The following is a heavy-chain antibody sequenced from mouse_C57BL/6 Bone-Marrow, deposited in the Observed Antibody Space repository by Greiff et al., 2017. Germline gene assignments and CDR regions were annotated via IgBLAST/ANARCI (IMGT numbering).Heavy chain of an antibody. V-gene: IGHV1-53*01. D-gene: IGHD1-1*01. CDR2: INPSNGGT. Sequence: QVQLQQPGTELVKPGASVKLSCKASGYTFTSSWMHWVKQRPGQGLEWIGNINPSNGGTKYNEKLKSKATLTVDKSTSTAYMQLSILTSEDSAIYYCARCCYGSSYEHAFAYWGQGASVPVSS. CDR3: ARCCYGSSYEHAFAY. J-gene: IGHJ4*01. CDR1: GYTFTSSW.